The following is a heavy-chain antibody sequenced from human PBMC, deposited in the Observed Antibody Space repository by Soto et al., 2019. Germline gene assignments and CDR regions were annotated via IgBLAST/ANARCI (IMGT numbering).Heavy chain of an antibody. CDR1: GYTFTAYY. D-gene: IGHD3-22*01. Sequence: QVQLVQSGAEVKKPGASVKVSCKASGYTFTAYYMHWVRQAPGQGLEWMGWIIPIFGTANHAQKFQGRVTIIADESTSTVYMELSSLRSEDTAMYYCARGWGYDSNDYYYAYWGQGTLVIVSS. CDR3: ARGWGYDSNDYYYAY. CDR2: IIPIFGTA. V-gene: IGHV1-69*01. J-gene: IGHJ4*02.